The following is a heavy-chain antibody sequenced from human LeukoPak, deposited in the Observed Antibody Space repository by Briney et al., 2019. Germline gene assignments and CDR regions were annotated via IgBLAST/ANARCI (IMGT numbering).Heavy chain of an antibody. Sequence: GGSLRLSCAASGFTFNTYAMTWVRQAPGKGLEWVSGISGDGVRTYYADSVRGRFTISRDNSKNILYLQMNSLRVEETAVFYCAKQDYSDSKNYFPVSDLWGQGTLVTVSS. CDR3: AKQDYSDSKNYFPVSDL. CDR2: ISGDGVRT. CDR1: GFTFNTYA. V-gene: IGHV3-23*01. J-gene: IGHJ5*02. D-gene: IGHD3-22*01.